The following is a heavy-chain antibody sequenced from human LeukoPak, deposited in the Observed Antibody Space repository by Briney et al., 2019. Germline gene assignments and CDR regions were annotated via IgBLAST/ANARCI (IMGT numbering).Heavy chain of an antibody. V-gene: IGHV3-23*01. Sequence: PGGSLRLSCAASGFTFSSYAMSWVRQAPGKGLEWVSAISGSGGSTYYADSVKGRFTISRDNSKNTLYLQMNSLRVEDTAVFYCAKGKGGVNNGFDFWGQGTLATISS. CDR3: AKGKGGVNNGFDF. D-gene: IGHD1-14*01. CDR2: ISGSGGST. J-gene: IGHJ4*02. CDR1: GFTFSSYA.